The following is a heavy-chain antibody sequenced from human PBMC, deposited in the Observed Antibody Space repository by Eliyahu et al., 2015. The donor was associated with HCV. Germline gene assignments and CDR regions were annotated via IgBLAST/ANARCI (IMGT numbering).Heavy chain of an antibody. D-gene: IGHD4-11*01. CDR2: ISGSGGTT. CDR3: AKVGEPYSYYDY. V-gene: IGHV3-23*01. CDR1: GFAFSSYA. Sequence: EVQLLEPGGGLVQPGGSLTLSCAASGFAFSSYAINWVRXAPGKGLEWVSAISGSGGTTYYTDSMKGRITISRDNSKNTLYLQMSSLRAEDTATYYCAKVGEPYSYYDYWGQGTLVTVSS. J-gene: IGHJ4*02.